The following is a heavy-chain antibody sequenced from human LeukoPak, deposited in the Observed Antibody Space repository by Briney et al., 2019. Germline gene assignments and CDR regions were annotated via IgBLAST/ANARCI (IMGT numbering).Heavy chain of an antibody. J-gene: IGHJ4*02. CDR1: GGSISTYY. Sequence: TSETLSLTCIVSGGSISTYYWSWIRQPPGKGLEWIGYIYHSGSTKYNPSLKSRVTISVDTSKNQFSLKLSSVTAADTAVYYCARDGYSGNDGLWGQGTLVTVSS. V-gene: IGHV4-59*01. CDR3: ARDGYSGNDGL. D-gene: IGHD5-12*01. CDR2: IYHSGST.